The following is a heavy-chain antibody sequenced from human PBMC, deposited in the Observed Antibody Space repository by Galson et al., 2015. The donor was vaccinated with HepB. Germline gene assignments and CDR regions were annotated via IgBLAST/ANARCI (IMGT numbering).Heavy chain of an antibody. CDR2: INWNGDST. D-gene: IGHD4-17*01. V-gene: IGHV3-20*04. J-gene: IGHJ1*01. CDR1: GFTFDDYG. CDR3: ARYGDFTMTTEYFQF. Sequence: SLRLSCAASGFTFDDYGMSWVRQAPGKGLEWVSGINWNGDSTGYADSVKGRFTISRDNAKNSLYLQMSSLRAEDTALYYCARYGDFTMTTEYFQFWGQGTLVTVSS.